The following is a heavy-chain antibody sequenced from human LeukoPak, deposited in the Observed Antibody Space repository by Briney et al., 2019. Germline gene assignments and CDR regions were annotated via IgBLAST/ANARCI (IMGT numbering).Heavy chain of an antibody. Sequence: GASVKVSCKASGGTFSSYAISWVRQAPGQGLEWMGRIIPILGIANYAQKFQGRVTITADKSTSTAYMELSSLRSEDTAVYYCASSYCGGDCYSPQYYYYYYMDVWGKGTTVTVSS. D-gene: IGHD2-21*01. CDR3: ASSYCGGDCYSPQYYYYYYMDV. V-gene: IGHV1-69*04. CDR1: GGTFSSYA. CDR2: IIPILGIA. J-gene: IGHJ6*03.